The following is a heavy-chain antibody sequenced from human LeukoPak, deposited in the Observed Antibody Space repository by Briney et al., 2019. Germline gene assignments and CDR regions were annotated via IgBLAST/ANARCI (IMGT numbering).Heavy chain of an antibody. CDR1: GFTFSSYA. D-gene: IGHD3-9*01. CDR3: AKQGRDWLRDYYYYMDV. J-gene: IGHJ6*03. V-gene: IGHV3-30*04. CDR2: ISYDGSNK. Sequence: GGSLRLSCAASGFTFSSYAMHWVRQAPGKGLEWVAVISYDGSNKYYADSVKGRFTISRDNSKNTLYLQMNSLRAEDTAVYYCAKQGRDWLRDYYYYMDVWGKGTTVTISS.